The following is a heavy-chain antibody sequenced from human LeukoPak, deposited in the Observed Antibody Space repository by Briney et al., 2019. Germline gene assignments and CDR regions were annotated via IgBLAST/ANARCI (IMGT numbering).Heavy chain of an antibody. CDR2: ISISSNYI. D-gene: IGHD3-10*01. CDR1: GFTFSRYS. CDR3: VRGKANYGSGSDV. Sequence: GGSLRLSCAASGFTFSRYSMNWVRQAPGKGLEWVSSISISSNYIYYADSVKGRFTISRDNAKNSLYLQMNSLRAEDTAVYYCVRGKANYGSGSDVWGKGTTVTVSS. J-gene: IGHJ6*04. V-gene: IGHV3-21*01.